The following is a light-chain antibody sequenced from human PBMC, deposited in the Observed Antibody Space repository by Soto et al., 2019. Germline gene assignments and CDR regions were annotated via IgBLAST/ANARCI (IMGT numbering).Light chain of an antibody. CDR2: EGT. V-gene: IGLV2-14*02. J-gene: IGLJ1*01. CDR1: STDFENYNL. Sequence: QSALTQPASVSGSPGQSITISCTRSSTDFENYNLVSWYQHCPDKAPKLIIYEGTKRPSEISDRFSGSESDTTASLIISGLQPEDEANYYCSSYTTSNTPLYVFGTGTKVTVL. CDR3: SSYTTSNTPLYV.